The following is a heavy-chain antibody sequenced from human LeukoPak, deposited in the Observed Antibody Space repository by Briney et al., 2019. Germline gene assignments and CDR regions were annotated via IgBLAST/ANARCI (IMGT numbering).Heavy chain of an antibody. J-gene: IGHJ4*02. D-gene: IGHD4-17*01. CDR2: IIPIFGTA. Sequence: ASVKVSCKASGGTFSSYAISWVRQAPGQGLEWMGGIIPIFGTANYAQKFQGGVTITADESTSTAYMELSSLRSEDTAVYYCARADDYGDPFDYWGQGTLVTVSS. V-gene: IGHV1-69*13. CDR3: ARADDYGDPFDY. CDR1: GGTFSSYA.